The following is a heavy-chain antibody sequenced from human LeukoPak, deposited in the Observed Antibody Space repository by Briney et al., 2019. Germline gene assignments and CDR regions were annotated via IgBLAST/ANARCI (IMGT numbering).Heavy chain of an antibody. CDR2: IRSKANSYAT. CDR1: GFTFSGSA. V-gene: IGHV3-73*01. CDR3: TRHVHDYVWGSYRSDFDY. D-gene: IGHD3-16*02. Sequence: GGSLRLSCAASGFTFSGSAMHWVRQASGKGLEWVGRIRSKANSYATAYAASVKGRFTISRDDSKNTAYLQMNSLKTEDTAVYCCTRHVHDYVWGSYRSDFDYWGQGTLVTVSS. J-gene: IGHJ4*02.